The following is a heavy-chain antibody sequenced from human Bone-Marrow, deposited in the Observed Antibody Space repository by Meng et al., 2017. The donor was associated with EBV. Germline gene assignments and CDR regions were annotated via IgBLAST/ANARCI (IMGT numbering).Heavy chain of an antibody. CDR1: GFTFSRCG. CDR3: ARQTPPYDSSGYYLDY. D-gene: IGHD3-22*01. V-gene: IGHV3-33*01. J-gene: IGHJ4*02. CDR2: RWYDGSNK. Sequence: VQRGGCGGVWVQPGGGLALSCAASGFTFSRCGMHWVRQAPGKGLEWVAVRWYDGSNKYYADSVKGRFTISRDNSKNTLYLQMNSLRAEDTAVYYCARQTPPYDSSGYYLDYWGQGTLVTVSS.